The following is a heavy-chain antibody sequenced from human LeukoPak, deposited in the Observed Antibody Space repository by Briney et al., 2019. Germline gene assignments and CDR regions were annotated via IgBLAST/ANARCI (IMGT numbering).Heavy chain of an antibody. J-gene: IGHJ4*02. V-gene: IGHV1-2*06. D-gene: IGHD3-16*01. Sequence: ASVKVSCKASGYTFTGYYMHWVRQAPGRGLEWMGRINPNSGGTNYAQKFQGRVTMTRDTSISTAYMELSRLRSDDTAVYYCAREPYMITFGGVTPSRDYWGQGTLVTVSS. CDR2: INPNSGGT. CDR3: AREPYMITFGGVTPSRDY. CDR1: GYTFTGYY.